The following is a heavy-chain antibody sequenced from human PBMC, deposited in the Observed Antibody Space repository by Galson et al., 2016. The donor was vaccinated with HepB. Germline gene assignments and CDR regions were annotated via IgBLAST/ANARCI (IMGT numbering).Heavy chain of an antibody. CDR3: ATMFYYYGSGFDRVDAFDI. J-gene: IGHJ3*02. CDR1: GFIFSSYW. CDR2: IKQDGSEK. D-gene: IGHD3-22*01. V-gene: IGHV3-7*01. Sequence: SLRLSCAASGFIFSSYWMNWVRQAPGEGLEWVADIKQDGSEKYYVDSVEGRFTVSRDNAKNSLYLQMSSLRAEDTAVYYCATMFYYYGSGFDRVDAFDIWGQGQWSPSLQ.